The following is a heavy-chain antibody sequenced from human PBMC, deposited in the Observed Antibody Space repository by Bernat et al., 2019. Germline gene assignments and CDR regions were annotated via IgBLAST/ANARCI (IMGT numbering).Heavy chain of an antibody. D-gene: IGHD2-15*01. CDR1: GGSIGNSSYY. CDR2: IYYSGST. CDR3: ARRGYYFDY. Sequence: QLQLQESGPGLVKPSETLSLTCTVSGGSIGNSSYYWGWIRQPPGKGLEWIGSIYYSGSTYYKPSLKSRVTISVDTSKNQFSLKLSSVTAADTAVYYCARRGYYFDYWGQGTLVTVSS. V-gene: IGHV4-39*01. J-gene: IGHJ4*02.